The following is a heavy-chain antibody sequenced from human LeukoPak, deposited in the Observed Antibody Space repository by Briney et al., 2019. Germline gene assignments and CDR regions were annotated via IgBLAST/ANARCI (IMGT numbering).Heavy chain of an antibody. D-gene: IGHD3-9*01. CDR3: ARHGKRLRYFDDAFDI. CDR1: GGSFSGYY. Sequence: PSETLSLTCAVYGGSFSGYYWSWIRQPPGKGLEWIGYIYYSGSTNYNPSLKSRVTISVDTSKNQFSLKLSSVTAADTAVYYCARHGKRLRYFDDAFDIWGQGTMVTVSS. J-gene: IGHJ3*02. CDR2: IYYSGST. V-gene: IGHV4-59*08.